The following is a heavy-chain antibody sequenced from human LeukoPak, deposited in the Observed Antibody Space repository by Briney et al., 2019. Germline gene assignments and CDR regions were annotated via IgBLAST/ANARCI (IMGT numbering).Heavy chain of an antibody. CDR3: AGSGSGLTKRDY. CDR1: GFSFDDHD. Sequence: GGSLRLSCAASGFSFDDHDMHWVRQAPGKGLEWVSYISSSGSTIYYADSVKGRFTISRDNAKNSLYLQMNSLRAEDTAVYYCAGSGSGLTKRDYWGQGTLVTVSS. D-gene: IGHD3-10*01. V-gene: IGHV3-48*03. J-gene: IGHJ4*02. CDR2: ISSSGSTI.